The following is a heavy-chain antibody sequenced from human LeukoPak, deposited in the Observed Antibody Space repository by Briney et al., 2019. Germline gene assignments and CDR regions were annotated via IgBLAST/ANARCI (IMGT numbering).Heavy chain of an antibody. CDR1: GGTFSSYA. Sequence: SVKVSCKASGGTFSSYAISWVRQAPGQGLEWMGGIIPIFGTANYAQKFQGRVTITADESTSTAYMELRSLRSDDTAVYYCAREQYDYVWGSYNKDAFDIWGQGTMVTVSS. D-gene: IGHD3-16*01. J-gene: IGHJ3*02. CDR2: IIPIFGTA. CDR3: AREQYDYVWGSYNKDAFDI. V-gene: IGHV1-69*13.